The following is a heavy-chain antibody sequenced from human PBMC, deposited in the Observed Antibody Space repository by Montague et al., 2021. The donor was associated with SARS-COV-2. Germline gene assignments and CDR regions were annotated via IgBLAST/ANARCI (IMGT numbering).Heavy chain of an antibody. CDR3: ARTSKLRESSSGNYYYHAIDV. CDR1: GGSISSSTYY. V-gene: IGHV4-39*02. CDR2: LYNGGTT. D-gene: IGHD3-16*01. J-gene: IGHJ6*02. Sequence: SETLSLTCNVSGGSISSSTYYWGWIRQPPGKGPEWIGNLYNGGTTYYSPSLKSRVTISVDTSKNHFSLNMASVTAADTAVYYCARTSKLRESSSGNYYYHAIDVWGQGTTVTVSS.